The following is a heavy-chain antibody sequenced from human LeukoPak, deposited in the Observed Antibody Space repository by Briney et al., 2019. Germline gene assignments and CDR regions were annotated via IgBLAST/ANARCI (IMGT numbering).Heavy chain of an antibody. CDR1: GGSFSGYY. Sequence: SETLSLTCAVYGGSFSGYYWSWIRQPPGKGLEWIGEINHSGNTNYNPSLKSRVTISVDTSKNQFSLKLSSVTAADTAVYYCARVSSSWFYYYYYMDVWGKGTTVTVSS. CDR3: ARVSSSWFYYYYYMDV. V-gene: IGHV4-34*01. CDR2: INHSGNT. J-gene: IGHJ6*03. D-gene: IGHD6-13*01.